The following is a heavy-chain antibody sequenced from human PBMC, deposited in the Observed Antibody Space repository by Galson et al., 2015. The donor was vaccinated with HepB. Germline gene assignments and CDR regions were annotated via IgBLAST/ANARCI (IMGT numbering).Heavy chain of an antibody. V-gene: IGHV5-51*03. CDR2: IHPGDSDT. CDR3: ARVSSNWHIDAFEI. J-gene: IGHJ3*02. Sequence: QSGAEVKKPGESLKISCEGSGYSFTSYWIGWVRQMPGKGLEWMGIIHPGDSDTRYSPSFEGQVTIPADKSIRIAYLQWSSLKASDTAIYFCARVSSNWHIDAFEIWGQGTMVTVSS. CDR1: GYSFTSYW. D-gene: IGHD6-13*01.